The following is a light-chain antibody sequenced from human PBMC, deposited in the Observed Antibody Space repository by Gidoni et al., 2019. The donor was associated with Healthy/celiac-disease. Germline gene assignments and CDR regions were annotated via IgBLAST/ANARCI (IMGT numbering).Light chain of an antibody. CDR3: QQRSNWYT. CDR1: QSRSSY. V-gene: IGKV3-11*01. CDR2: DAS. Sequence: EIVLPQSPATLSLSPGERATLSCRASQSRSSYLAWYQQKPGQAPRLLIYDASNRATGIPARFSGSGSGTDFTLTISSLEPEDFAVYYCQQRSNWYTFGQGTKLEIK. J-gene: IGKJ2*01.